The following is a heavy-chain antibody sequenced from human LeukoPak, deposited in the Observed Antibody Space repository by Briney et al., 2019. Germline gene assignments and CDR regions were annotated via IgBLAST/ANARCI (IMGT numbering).Heavy chain of an antibody. V-gene: IGHV3-30*02. Sequence: PGGSLRLSCAASGFTFSSYGMHWVRQAPGKGLGWVAFIRYDGSNKYYADSVKGRFTISRDNSKNTLYLQMNSLRAEDTAVYYCAKDGVLRSSGWYVCDYWGQGTLVTVSS. CDR3: AKDGVLRSSGWYVCDY. CDR1: GFTFSSYG. CDR2: IRYDGSNK. D-gene: IGHD6-19*01. J-gene: IGHJ4*02.